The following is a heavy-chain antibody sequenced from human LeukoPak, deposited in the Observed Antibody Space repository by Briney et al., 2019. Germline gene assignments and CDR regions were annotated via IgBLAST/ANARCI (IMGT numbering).Heavy chain of an antibody. CDR1: GGSISTFY. D-gene: IGHD5-12*01. J-gene: IGHJ6*03. CDR2: MHYSGSS. V-gene: IGHV4-59*01. CDR3: ARAHRGYDYELYYYYYYMDV. Sequence: SETLSLTCTVSGGSISTFYWSWIRQPPGKGLDWIGYMHYSGSSNYNPSLKSPVTISLDTSKNQVSLKLTSVTPADSAMYYCARAHRGYDYELYYYYYYMDVWGKGTTVTVSS.